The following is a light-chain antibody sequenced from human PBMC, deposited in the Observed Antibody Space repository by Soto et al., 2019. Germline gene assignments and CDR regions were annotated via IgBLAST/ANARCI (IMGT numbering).Light chain of an antibody. V-gene: IGKV3-20*01. Sequence: PGERATLSCRTSQSVSASQLAWYQQKPGQAPRLLIYGASNRATGIPDRFSVSGSGTDFTLTISRLEPEDFAVYDCQQYGSSGTCGQGTKVDIK. J-gene: IGKJ1*01. CDR1: QSVSASQ. CDR3: QQYGSSGT. CDR2: GAS.